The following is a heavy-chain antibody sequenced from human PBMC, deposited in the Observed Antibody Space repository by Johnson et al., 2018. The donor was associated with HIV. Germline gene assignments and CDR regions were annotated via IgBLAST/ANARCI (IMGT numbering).Heavy chain of an antibody. CDR2: ISYDGSNK. J-gene: IGHJ3*01. V-gene: IGHV3-30*04. Sequence: QMLLVESGGGVVQPGRSLRLSCAASGFTFSSYAMHWVRQAPGKGLEWVAVISYDGSNKYYADSVKGRFTISRDNSKNTLYLQMNSLRAEDTAVYYCARDGSQLADAFDLWGQGTMVIVSS. CDR1: GFTFSSYA. CDR3: ARDGSQLADAFDL. D-gene: IGHD6-6*01.